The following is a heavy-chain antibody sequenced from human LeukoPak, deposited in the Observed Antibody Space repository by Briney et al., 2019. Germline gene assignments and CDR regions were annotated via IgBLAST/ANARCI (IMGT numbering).Heavy chain of an antibody. CDR3: ARVLVVVTAIDAFDI. V-gene: IGHV4-59*01. D-gene: IGHD2-21*02. J-gene: IGHJ3*02. CDR2: IYYSGST. CDR1: GGSISSYY. Sequence: SETLSLTCTVSGGSISSYYWSWLRQPPGKGLEWIGYIYYSGSTNYNPSLKSRVTISVDTSKNQFSLKLSSVTAADTAVYYYARVLVVVTAIDAFDIWGQGTMVTVSS.